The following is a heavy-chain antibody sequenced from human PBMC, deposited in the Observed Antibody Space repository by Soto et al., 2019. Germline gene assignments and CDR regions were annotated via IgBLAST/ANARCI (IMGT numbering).Heavy chain of an antibody. CDR2: VYWDHDK. V-gene: IGHV2-5*02. CDR3: ATLTGSH. J-gene: IGHJ4*02. D-gene: IGHD3-9*01. Sequence: ITLKESGPPLVKPTQTLTLTCSFSGFSLTANGVGVVWVRQPPGLALEWHAMVYWDHDKHYSASLSSGLSITKDTSKSQVVLTMTNMDPVDTGTYYCATLTGSHWGQGALVTVSS. CDR1: GFSLTANGVG.